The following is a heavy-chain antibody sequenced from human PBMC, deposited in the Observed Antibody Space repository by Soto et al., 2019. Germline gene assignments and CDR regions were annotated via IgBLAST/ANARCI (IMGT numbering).Heavy chain of an antibody. J-gene: IGHJ6*02. Sequence: GGSLRLSCAASGFTFSSYEMNWVRQAPGKGLEWVSYISSSGSTIYYADSVKGRFTISRDNAKNSLYLQMNSLRAEDTAVYYCARDLRGNPYYYYGMDVWGQGTTVTVSS. D-gene: IGHD1-1*01. CDR3: ARDLRGNPYYYYGMDV. CDR2: ISSSGSTI. V-gene: IGHV3-48*03. CDR1: GFTFSSYE.